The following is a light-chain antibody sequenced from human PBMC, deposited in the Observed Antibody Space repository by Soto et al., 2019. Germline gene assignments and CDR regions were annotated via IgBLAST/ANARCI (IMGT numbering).Light chain of an antibody. J-gene: IGKJ1*01. Sequence: EIVLTQSPGTLSLSPGERATLSCRASQTVSTTYLAWYQQKPGQAPRLLIFGASSRATGIPDRFSGSVSGPDFTLPISGLEPEDFAVYFCQQYGNSPWTFGQGTKVEV. V-gene: IGKV3-20*01. CDR1: QTVSTTY. CDR2: GAS. CDR3: QQYGNSPWT.